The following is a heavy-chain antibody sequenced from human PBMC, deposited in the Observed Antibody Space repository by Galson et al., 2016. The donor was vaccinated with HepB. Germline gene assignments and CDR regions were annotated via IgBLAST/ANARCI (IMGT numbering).Heavy chain of an antibody. CDR1: GGSVSSSSYY. V-gene: IGHV4-39*01. D-gene: IGHD6-19*01. CDR2: SYYSGST. J-gene: IGHJ4*02. CDR3: ARLSAPAGNY. Sequence: SETLSLTCTVSGGSVSSSSYYWGWIRQPPGKGLEWIGSSYYSGSTYYNPSLKSRVTISVDMSKNQFYLKVSSVTAADTAVYYCARLSAPAGNYWGRGTLVTVSS.